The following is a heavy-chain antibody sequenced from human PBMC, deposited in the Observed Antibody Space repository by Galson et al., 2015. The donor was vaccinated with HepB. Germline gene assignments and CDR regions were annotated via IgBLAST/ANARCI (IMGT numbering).Heavy chain of an antibody. J-gene: IGHJ4*02. D-gene: IGHD2-8*01. CDR3: ARELMGGTNFDY. CDR2: INPNDGAT. V-gene: IGHV1-46*01. Sequence: SVKVSCKASGYNFTGYHVHWVRQAPGQGLEWMGIINPNDGATSYAQKFQGRVTMTRDTSTSTVYMELSSLRSEDTAIYYCARELMGGTNFDYWGLGTLVTVSS. CDR1: GYNFTGYH.